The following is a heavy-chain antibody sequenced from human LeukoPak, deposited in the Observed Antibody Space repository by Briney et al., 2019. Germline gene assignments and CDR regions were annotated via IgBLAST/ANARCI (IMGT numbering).Heavy chain of an antibody. D-gene: IGHD1-26*01. J-gene: IGHJ5*02. V-gene: IGHV3-30*02. CDR1: GFTFSSYG. CDR3: ARVGGTYLYFDH. CDR2: IRYDGSNK. Sequence: GGSLRLSCAASGFTFSSYGMHWVRQAPGKGLEWVAFIRYDGSNKYYADSVKGRFTISRDNSKNTLYLQMNSLRAEDTAVYYCARVGGTYLYFDHWGLGTLVTVSS.